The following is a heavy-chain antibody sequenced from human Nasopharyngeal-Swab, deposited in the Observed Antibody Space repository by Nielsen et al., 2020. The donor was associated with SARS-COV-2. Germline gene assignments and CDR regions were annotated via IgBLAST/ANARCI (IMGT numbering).Heavy chain of an antibody. Sequence: GSLRLSCAVFGGSFSNYYWTWIRQPPGKELEWIGEFKYGGSSNYNPSLKSRVTMSLDTSKNQFSLELSYVTAADTAVYYCARGAPSSYWFDPWGQGTLVTVSS. CDR1: GGSFSNYY. V-gene: IGHV4-34*01. J-gene: IGHJ5*02. CDR3: ARGAPSSYWFDP. CDR2: FKYGGSS.